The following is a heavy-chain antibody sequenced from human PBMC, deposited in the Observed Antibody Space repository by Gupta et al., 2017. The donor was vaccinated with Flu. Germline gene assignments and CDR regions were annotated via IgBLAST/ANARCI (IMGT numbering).Heavy chain of an antibody. CDR3: AREGSADSEGRNDYGYYGMDV. D-gene: IGHD4-17*01. Sequence: TFTGYYMHWVRQAPGQGLEWMGWINPNSGGTNYAQKFQGRVTMTRDTSISTAYMELSRLRSDDTAVYYCAREGSADSEGRNDYGYYGMDV. CDR2: INPNSGGT. CDR1: TFTGYY. V-gene: IGHV1-2*02. J-gene: IGHJ6*01.